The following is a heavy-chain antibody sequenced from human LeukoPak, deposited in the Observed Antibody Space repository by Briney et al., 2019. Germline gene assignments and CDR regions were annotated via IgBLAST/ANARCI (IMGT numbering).Heavy chain of an antibody. CDR1: GFTLSSYN. Sequence: GGSLRLSCAASGFTLSSYNMNWVRQAPGKGLEWVSHISSGSNVIYYADSVKGRFTISRDNAKNSLFLQMNSLRAEDTAVYYCARSLISTTYCLDSWGQGTLVTVSS. V-gene: IGHV3-48*01. J-gene: IGHJ4*02. D-gene: IGHD3-9*01. CDR3: ARSLISTTYCLDS. CDR2: ISSGSNVI.